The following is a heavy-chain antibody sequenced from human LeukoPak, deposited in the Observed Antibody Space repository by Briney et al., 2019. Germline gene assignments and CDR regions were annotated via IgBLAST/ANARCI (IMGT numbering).Heavy chain of an antibody. Sequence: SETLSLTCAVSGYSISSGYYWGWIRQPPGKGLEWIGSIYHSGSTYYSPSLKSRVTISVDTSKNQFSLKLSSVTAADTAVYYCARGGYSSSQYYFDYWGQGTLVTVSS. CDR3: ARGGYSSSQYYFDY. CDR2: IYHSGST. J-gene: IGHJ4*02. D-gene: IGHD6-13*01. V-gene: IGHV4-38-2*01. CDR1: GYSISSGYY.